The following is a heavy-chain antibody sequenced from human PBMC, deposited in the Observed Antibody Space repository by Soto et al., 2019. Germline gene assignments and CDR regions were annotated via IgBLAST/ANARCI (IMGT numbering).Heavy chain of an antibody. J-gene: IGHJ4*02. V-gene: IGHV3-74*01. CDR1: GFTFSSYW. CDR3: VKDTLVVVIGDLDY. CDR2: INSDGSST. D-gene: IGHD3-22*01. Sequence: GGSLRLSCAASGFTFSSYWMHWVRQAPGKGLVWVSRINSDGSSTSYADSVKGRFTISRDNAKNTLYLQMNSLRAEDTAVYYCVKDTLVVVIGDLDYWGQGTLVTVSS.